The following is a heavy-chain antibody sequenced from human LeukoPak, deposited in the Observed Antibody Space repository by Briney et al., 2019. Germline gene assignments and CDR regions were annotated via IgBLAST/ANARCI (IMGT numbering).Heavy chain of an antibody. Sequence: ATVTVSCQASGYTFTGYYIHWVRQAPGHGLEGMGWINPNSGGQNYAQKFQGRVTMTRDTSISTAYMELSSLRSDDTAVYYCAREGDYGELDYWGQGSLVPVFS. CDR3: AREGDYGELDY. D-gene: IGHD4-17*01. V-gene: IGHV1-2*02. CDR2: INPNSGGQ. CDR1: GYTFTGYY. J-gene: IGHJ4*02.